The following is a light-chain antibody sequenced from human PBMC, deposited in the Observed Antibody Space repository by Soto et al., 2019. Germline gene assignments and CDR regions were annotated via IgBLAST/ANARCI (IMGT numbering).Light chain of an antibody. CDR3: QKYDSAPQT. Sequence: DIQMTQSPSSLSASVGDRVTITCRASQGIIDYLAWYQQKPGKAPKLLIYAASTLQPGVPSRFSGSGAGTDFNLTISGLQPEDVATYFCQKYDSAPQTFGPGTKVEIK. CDR1: QGIIDY. V-gene: IGKV1-27*01. J-gene: IGKJ1*01. CDR2: AAS.